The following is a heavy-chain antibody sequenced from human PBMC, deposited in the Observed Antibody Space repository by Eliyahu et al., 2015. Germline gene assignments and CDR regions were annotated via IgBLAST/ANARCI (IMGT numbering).Heavy chain of an antibody. J-gene: IGHJ4*02. CDR2: ISASSGNT. D-gene: IGHD4-17*01. CDR1: GYTFTTYG. Sequence: QVQLVQSGAEVKKPGASVKVSCKASGYTFTTYGISWVRQAPGQGLEWXGWISASSGNTNYAQKFQGRVTMTTDTSTTTAYLELRSLRSDDTAVYYCARVRGPASGQQRLRYFDYWAQGTLVTVSS. V-gene: IGHV1-18*01. CDR3: ARVRGPASGQQRLRYFDY.